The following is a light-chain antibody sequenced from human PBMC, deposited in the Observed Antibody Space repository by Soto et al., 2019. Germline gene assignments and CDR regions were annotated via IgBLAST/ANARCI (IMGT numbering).Light chain of an antibody. CDR1: SSDVGGYNY. CDR2: EVR. Sequence: QSALTQPASVSGSPGQSITISCTGTSSDVGGYNYVSWYQQHPGKAPKLMIYEVRNRPSGVSNRFSGSKSGNTASLTISGLQAEDEADYYCSSYTSSSTPYVVFGGGTKLTVL. V-gene: IGLV2-14*01. J-gene: IGLJ2*01. CDR3: SSYTSSSTPYVV.